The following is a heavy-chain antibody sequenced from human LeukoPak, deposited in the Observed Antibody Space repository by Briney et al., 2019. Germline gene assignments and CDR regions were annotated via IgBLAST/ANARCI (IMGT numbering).Heavy chain of an antibody. CDR1: GFIFSNYG. V-gene: IGHV3-30*18. Sequence: PGGSLRLSCAASGFIFSNYGMHRVRQAPGKGLEWVAVTSYDGSKKYHADSVKGRFTISRDNSKNTLFLQMNSLRAEDTAVYYCAKDSKYYYDSRGYSYFDYWGQGALVTVSS. CDR2: TSYDGSKK. CDR3: AKDSKYYYDSRGYSYFDY. D-gene: IGHD3-22*01. J-gene: IGHJ4*02.